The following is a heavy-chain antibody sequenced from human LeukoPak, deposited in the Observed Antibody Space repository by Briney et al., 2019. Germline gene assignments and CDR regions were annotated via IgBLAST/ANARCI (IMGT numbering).Heavy chain of an antibody. J-gene: IGHJ5*02. CDR1: GYTFTGYY. Sequence: PGGSLRLSCAASGYTFTGYYMHWVRQAPGQGLEWMGCINPNSGGTNYAQKFQGRVTMTRDTSISTAYMELSRLRSDDTAVYYCARVYRGETIFVHSYYAFDNWFDPWGQGTLVTVSS. D-gene: IGHD3-3*01. CDR2: INPNSGGT. CDR3: ARVYRGETIFVHSYYAFDNWFDP. V-gene: IGHV1-2*02.